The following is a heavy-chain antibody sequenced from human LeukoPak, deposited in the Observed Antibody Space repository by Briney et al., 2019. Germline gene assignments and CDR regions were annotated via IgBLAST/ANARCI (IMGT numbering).Heavy chain of an antibody. V-gene: IGHV4-34*01. J-gene: IGHJ4*02. CDR2: INHSGST. CDR3: ASGGWHRGY. D-gene: IGHD6-19*01. Sequence: SETLSLTFAVYGGSFSGYYWTWIRQPPGKGLEWIGEINHSGSTNYNPSLKSRVTISVDTSKNQFSLKLSSVTAADTAVYYCASGGWHRGYGGRGTLVTVSS. CDR1: GGSFSGYY.